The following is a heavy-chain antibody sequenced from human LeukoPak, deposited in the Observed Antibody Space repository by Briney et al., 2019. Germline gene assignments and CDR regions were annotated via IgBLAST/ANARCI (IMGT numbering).Heavy chain of an antibody. V-gene: IGHV1-18*01. CDR3: AREQYYYGSGSYGDY. CDR1: GYTFTSYG. CDR2: ISAYNGNT. D-gene: IGHD3-10*01. Sequence: ASVKVSCKASGYTFTSYGISWVRQAPGQGLEWMGWISAYNGNTNYAQKLQGRVTMTTDTSTSTAYMELRSLRSDDTAVYYCAREQYYYGSGSYGDYWGQGTLVTVSS. J-gene: IGHJ4*02.